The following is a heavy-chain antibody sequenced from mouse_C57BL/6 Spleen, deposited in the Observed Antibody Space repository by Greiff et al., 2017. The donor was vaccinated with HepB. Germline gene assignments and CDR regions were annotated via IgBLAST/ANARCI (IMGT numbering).Heavy chain of an antibody. CDR3: ARLSYYGSSFDY. CDR2: IRNKANGYTT. CDR1: GFTFTDYY. V-gene: IGHV7-3*01. D-gene: IGHD1-1*01. Sequence: EVMLVESGGGLVQPGGSLSLSCAASGFTFTDYYMSWVRQPPGKALEWLGFIRNKANGYTTEYSASVKGRFTISRDNSHSILYLQMNALRAEDSATYYCARLSYYGSSFDYWGQGTTLTVSS. J-gene: IGHJ2*01.